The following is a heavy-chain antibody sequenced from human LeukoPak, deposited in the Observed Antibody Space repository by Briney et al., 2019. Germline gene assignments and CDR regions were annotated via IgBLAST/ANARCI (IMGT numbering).Heavy chain of an antibody. CDR3: ARLGGSDYVWGSYRKPRDY. J-gene: IGHJ4*02. Sequence: SETLSLTCAVYGGSFSGYYWSWIRQPPGKGLEWIGEINHSGSTNYNPSLKSRVTISVDTSKNQLSLKLSSVTAADTAVYYCARLGGSDYVWGSYRKPRDYWGQGTLVTVSS. CDR1: GGSFSGYY. D-gene: IGHD3-16*02. CDR2: INHSGST. V-gene: IGHV4-34*01.